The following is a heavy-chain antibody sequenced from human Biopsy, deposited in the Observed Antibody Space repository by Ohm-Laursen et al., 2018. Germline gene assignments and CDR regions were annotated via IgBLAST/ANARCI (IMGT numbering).Heavy chain of an antibody. Sequence: VTLSLPCTVSGGSLTGHSWTWIRPPPGKGLEWIGHISHTGYTSYKSSLKSRVTISLDTSRKHFSLRLTSLAAADTAVYYCARGSNEYGGLYFPHWGQGTLVTVAS. V-gene: IGHV4-59*11. D-gene: IGHD4-23*01. CDR3: ARGSNEYGGLYFPH. CDR2: ISHTGYT. CDR1: GGSLTGHS. J-gene: IGHJ1*01.